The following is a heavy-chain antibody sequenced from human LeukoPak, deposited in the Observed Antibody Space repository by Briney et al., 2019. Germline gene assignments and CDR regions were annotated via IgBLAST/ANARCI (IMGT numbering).Heavy chain of an antibody. Sequence: GGSLRLSCAASGFTFSSYSMNWVRQAPGKGLEWVSSISSSSSYIYYADSVKGRFTISRDNAKNSLYLQMNSLRAEDTAVYYCAREGVDYGGNSAWGQGTMVTVSS. CDR1: GFTFSSYS. D-gene: IGHD4-23*01. CDR2: ISSSSSYI. V-gene: IGHV3-21*01. J-gene: IGHJ3*01. CDR3: AREGVDYGGNSA.